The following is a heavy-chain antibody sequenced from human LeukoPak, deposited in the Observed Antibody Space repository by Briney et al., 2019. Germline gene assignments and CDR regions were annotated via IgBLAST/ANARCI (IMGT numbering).Heavy chain of an antibody. CDR1: GFTFSSYA. Sequence: PGGSLRLSCAASGFTFSSYAMSWVRQAPGKGLEWVSAISGSGGSTYYADSVKGRFTISRDNSKNTLYPQMNSLRAEDTAVYYCAKGFDYYYYGMDVWGQGTTVTVSS. CDR3: AKGFDYYYYGMDV. D-gene: IGHD3-10*01. J-gene: IGHJ6*02. V-gene: IGHV3-23*01. CDR2: ISGSGGST.